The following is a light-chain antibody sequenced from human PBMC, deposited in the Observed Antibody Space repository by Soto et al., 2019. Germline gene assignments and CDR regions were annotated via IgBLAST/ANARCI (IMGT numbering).Light chain of an antibody. J-gene: IGKJ2*01. CDR2: GAS. CDR3: AQYRCWPHT. Sequence: DVVMTQSPLSLPVTLGQPASISCRSSQSLVNSEGSWRVDWFQQRPGQSPRRLIYGASNRDSGVSDRSSRSGSGTEYTLKISRVEAEGVGVYYCAQYRCWPHTFGQGTKLEIK. V-gene: IGKV2-30*01. CDR1: QSLVNSEGSWR.